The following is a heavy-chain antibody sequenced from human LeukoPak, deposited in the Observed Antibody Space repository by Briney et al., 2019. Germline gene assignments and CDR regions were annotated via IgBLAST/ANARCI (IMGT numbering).Heavy chain of an antibody. CDR2: IYYSGST. V-gene: IGHV4-59*01. CDR1: GGSISSYY. J-gene: IGHJ5*02. Sequence: PSETLSLTCTVSGGSISSYYWSWIRQPPGKGLEWIGYIYYSGSTNYNPSLKSRVTISVDTSKNQFSLKLSSVTAADTAVYYCARGGRLRFLEWSLTPNWFDPWGQGTLVTVSS. D-gene: IGHD3-3*01. CDR3: ARGGRLRFLEWSLTPNWFDP.